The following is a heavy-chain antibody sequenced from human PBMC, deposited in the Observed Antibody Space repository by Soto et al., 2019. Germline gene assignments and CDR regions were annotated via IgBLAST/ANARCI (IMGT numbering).Heavy chain of an antibody. D-gene: IGHD1-1*01. CDR3: ARERLMYNWNDFPYYYYGMDV. CDR1: GFTFSSYA. CDR2: ISYDGSNK. Sequence: QVQLVESGGGVVQPGRSLRLSCAASGFTFSSYAMHWVRQAPGKGLEWVAVISYDGSNKYYADSVKGRFTISRDNSKNTLYLQMNSLRAEDTAVYYCARERLMYNWNDFPYYYYGMDVWGQGTTVTVSS. V-gene: IGHV3-30-3*01. J-gene: IGHJ6*02.